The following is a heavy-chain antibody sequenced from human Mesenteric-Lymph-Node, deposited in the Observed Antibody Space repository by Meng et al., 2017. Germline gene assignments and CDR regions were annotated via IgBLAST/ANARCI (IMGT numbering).Heavy chain of an antibody. J-gene: IGHJ4*02. CDR3: ASGYDSSGYPGDY. Sequence: ESLKISCAASGFTFSDHYMDWVRQAPGKGLEWVANIKQDGSEKHYVDSVKGRFTISRDNAQDSLYLQMNSLRAEDTAVYYCASGYDSSGYPGDYWGQGTLVTVSS. D-gene: IGHD3-22*01. CDR1: GFTFSDHY. CDR2: IKQDGSEK. V-gene: IGHV3-7*01.